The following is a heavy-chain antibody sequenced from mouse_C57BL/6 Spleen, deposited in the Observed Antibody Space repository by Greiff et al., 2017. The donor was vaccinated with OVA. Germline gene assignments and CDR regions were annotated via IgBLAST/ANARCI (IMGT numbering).Heavy chain of an antibody. CDR1: GFNIKDYY. CDR3: TTRGRDDYDDGEYYFGG. D-gene: IGHD2-4*01. V-gene: IGHV14-1*01. CDR2: IDPEDGDT. Sequence: EVQLQQSGAELVRPGASVKLSCTASGFNIKDYYMHWVKQRPEQGLEWIGRIDPEDGDTEYAPKFQGKATMTADTSSNTAYLQLSSLTSEDTAVYYCTTRGRDDYDDGEYYFGGWGQGTTLTVAS. J-gene: IGHJ2*01.